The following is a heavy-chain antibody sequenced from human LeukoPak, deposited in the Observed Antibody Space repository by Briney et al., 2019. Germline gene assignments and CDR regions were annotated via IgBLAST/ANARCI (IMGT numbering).Heavy chain of an antibody. CDR3: GTLLSNGPFDY. CDR1: GYTFTGYY. CDR2: INPNSGDT. J-gene: IGHJ4*02. Sequence: ASVKVSCKASGYTFTGYYMHWVRQAPGQGLEWMGWINPNSGDTNYAQKFQGRVTMTRDTSISTAYMELSGLRSDDTAVYYCGTLLSNGPFDYWGQGSLVTVSS. V-gene: IGHV1-2*02.